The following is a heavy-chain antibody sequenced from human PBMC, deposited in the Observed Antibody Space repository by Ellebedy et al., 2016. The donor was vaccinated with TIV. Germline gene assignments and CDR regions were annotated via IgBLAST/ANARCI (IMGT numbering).Heavy chain of an antibody. D-gene: IGHD3-22*01. J-gene: IGHJ4*02. CDR2: IYSGGSA. CDR1: GFIVGSTY. CDR3: ARGVYNRGGYNSGYSHFDY. V-gene: IGHV3-66*01. Sequence: GGSLRLSCAASGFIVGSTYMTWVRQTPGKGLEWVSLIYSGGSAYYADSVKGRFTISSDNSKNTLFLQMNSLRAEDTAVYYCARGVYNRGGYNSGYSHFDYWGQGTLLTVSS.